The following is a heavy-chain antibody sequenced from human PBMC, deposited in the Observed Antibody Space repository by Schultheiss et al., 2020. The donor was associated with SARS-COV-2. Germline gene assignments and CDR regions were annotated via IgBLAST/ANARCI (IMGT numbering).Heavy chain of an antibody. D-gene: IGHD6-13*01. V-gene: IGHV3-48*02. J-gene: IGHJ6*02. CDR3: AKDRYSSPRLWYYGMDV. Sequence: GGSLRLSCAASGFTFSSYSMNWVRQAPGKGLEWVSYISSSSSTIYYADSVKGRFTISRDNAKNSLYLQMNSLRDEDTAVYYCAKDRYSSPRLWYYGMDVWGQGTTVTVSS. CDR1: GFTFSSYS. CDR2: ISSSSSTI.